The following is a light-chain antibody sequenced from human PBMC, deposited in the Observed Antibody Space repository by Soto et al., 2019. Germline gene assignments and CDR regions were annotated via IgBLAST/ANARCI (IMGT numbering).Light chain of an antibody. CDR1: RSDIGSNF. Sequence: QSVLRQPPSASGTPGQTVIISCSGSRSDIGSNFVNWYQHLPGTAPKLLNYNSNQRPSEVPDRFSGSKSGTSASLAISGLQSEDEADYYCAAWDDSLTGRVLGTGTKGTGL. CDR3: AAWDDSLTGRV. J-gene: IGLJ1*01. CDR2: NSN. V-gene: IGLV1-44*01.